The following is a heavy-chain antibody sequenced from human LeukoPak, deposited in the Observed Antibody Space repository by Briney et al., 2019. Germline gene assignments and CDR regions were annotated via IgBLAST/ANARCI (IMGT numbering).Heavy chain of an antibody. V-gene: IGHV1-69*05. CDR3: ASTPYSRQSDYYYYMDV. D-gene: IGHD6-13*01. Sequence: SVKVSCKASGGTFSSYAISWLRQAPGQGLEWMGRIIPIFGTANYAQKFQGRVTITTDESTSTAYMELSSLRSEDTAVYYCASTPYSRQSDYYYYMDVWGKGTTVTVSS. CDR1: GGTFSSYA. CDR2: IIPIFGTA. J-gene: IGHJ6*03.